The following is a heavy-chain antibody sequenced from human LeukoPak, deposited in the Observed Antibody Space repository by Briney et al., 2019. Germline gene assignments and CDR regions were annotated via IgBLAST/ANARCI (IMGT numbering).Heavy chain of an antibody. V-gene: IGHV3-21*01. J-gene: IGHJ6*03. D-gene: IGHD1-26*01. CDR3: ARDSYSGSYYVTYYYYYMDV. CDR1: GFTFSSYS. Sequence: PGGSLRLSCAASGFTFSSYSMNWVRQAPGKGLEWVSSISSSSSYIYYADSVKGRFTISRDNTKNSLYLQMNSLRAEDTAVYYCARDSYSGSYYVTYYYYYMDVWGKGTTVTVSS. CDR2: ISSSSSYI.